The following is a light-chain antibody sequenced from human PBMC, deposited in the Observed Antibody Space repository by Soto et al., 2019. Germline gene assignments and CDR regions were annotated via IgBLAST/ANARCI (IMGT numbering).Light chain of an antibody. CDR1: SSDIGAYNF. CDR2: DVN. J-gene: IGLJ2*01. CDR3: TSLTISTTMI. V-gene: IGLV2-14*03. Sequence: QSALTQPASVSGSTGQSITISCTGTSSDIGAYNFVSWYQQHTGKAPKLMLYDVNIRPSGVSNRFSGSKSGNTASLTISGLQAEEEADYYCTSLTISTTMIFGGATKLTLL.